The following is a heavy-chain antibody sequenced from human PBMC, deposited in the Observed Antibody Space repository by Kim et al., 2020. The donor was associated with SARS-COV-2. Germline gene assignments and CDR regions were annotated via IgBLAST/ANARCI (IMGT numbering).Heavy chain of an antibody. CDR3: ARDLQIIAAARGGVDY. CDR2: INPNSGGT. CDR1: GYTFTGYY. Sequence: ASVKVSCKASGYTFTGYYMHWVRQAPGQGLEWMGRINPNSGGTNYAQKFQGRVTMTRDTSISTAYMELSRLRSDDTAVYYCARDLQIIAAARGGVDYWGQGTLVTVSS. D-gene: IGHD6-13*01. J-gene: IGHJ4*02. V-gene: IGHV1-2*06.